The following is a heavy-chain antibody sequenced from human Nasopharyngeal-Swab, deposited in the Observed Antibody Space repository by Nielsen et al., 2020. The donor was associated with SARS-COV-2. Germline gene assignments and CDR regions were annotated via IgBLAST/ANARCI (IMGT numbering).Heavy chain of an antibody. CDR2: IWYDGSNK. D-gene: IGHD3-22*01. Sequence: WIRQPPGKGLEWVAVIWYDGSNKYYADSVKGRFTISRDNSKNTLYLQMNSLRAEDTAVYYCAKDSIRYYYDASGAFDIWGQGTMVTVSS. V-gene: IGHV3-33*06. J-gene: IGHJ3*02. CDR3: AKDSIRYYYDASGAFDI.